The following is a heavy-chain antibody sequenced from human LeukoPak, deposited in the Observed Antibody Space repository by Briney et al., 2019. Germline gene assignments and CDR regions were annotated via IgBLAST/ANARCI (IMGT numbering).Heavy chain of an antibody. J-gene: IGHJ4*02. Sequence: ASVKVSCKASGYTFTSYYMHWVRQAPGKGLEWMGGFDPEDGETIYAQKFQGRVTMTEDTSTDTAYMELSSLRSEDTAVYYCATAYSREYYFDYWGQGTLVTVSS. V-gene: IGHV1-24*01. CDR2: FDPEDGET. D-gene: IGHD6-13*01. CDR3: ATAYSREYYFDY. CDR1: GYTFTSYY.